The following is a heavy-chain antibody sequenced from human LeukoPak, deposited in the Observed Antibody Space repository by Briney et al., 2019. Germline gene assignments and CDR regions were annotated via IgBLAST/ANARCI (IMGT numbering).Heavy chain of an antibody. Sequence: GGSLRLSCIASGFDFYSYGMHWVRQVPDKGLEWVAVISHDASDIYYAESVKGRFTISRDNSKNTLYLQMNNLRLEDTAVYYCVRQAQEDYWGQGTLITVSS. CDR2: ISHDASDI. CDR1: GFDFYSYG. CDR3: VRQAQEDY. V-gene: IGHV3-30*03. J-gene: IGHJ4*02.